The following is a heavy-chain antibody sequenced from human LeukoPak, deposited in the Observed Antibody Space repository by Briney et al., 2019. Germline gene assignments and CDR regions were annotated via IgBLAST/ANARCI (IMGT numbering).Heavy chain of an antibody. D-gene: IGHD6-13*01. CDR1: GGSISSGGYH. CDR2: IYYSGST. Sequence: PSETLSLTCTVSGGSISSGGYHWSWIRQHPGKGLEWIGYIYYSGSTYYNPSLKSRVTISVDTSKNQFSLKLSSVTAADTAVYYCARARSWYPYFDYWGQGTLVTVSS. V-gene: IGHV4-31*03. CDR3: ARARSWYPYFDY. J-gene: IGHJ4*02.